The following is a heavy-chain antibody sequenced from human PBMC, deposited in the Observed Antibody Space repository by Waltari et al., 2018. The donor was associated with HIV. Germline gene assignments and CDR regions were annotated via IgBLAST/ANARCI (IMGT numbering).Heavy chain of an antibody. J-gene: IGHJ6*02. Sequence: QVQIVQSGAAVTRPGSSVKVSCEASGGSCSNYAVGWVRQVPGKGLEWLGGDNPIFGSPNDSQKFHGKCMVAGDECMHPSYMALSSLRSEDMAVYYRATGDGGNCGFVREYCRYGMDVRGQGTRFTVSS. CDR1: GGSCSNYA. CDR3: ATGDGGNCGFVREYCRYGMDV. CDR2: DNPIFGSP. D-gene: IGHD2-21*01. V-gene: IGHV1-69*01.